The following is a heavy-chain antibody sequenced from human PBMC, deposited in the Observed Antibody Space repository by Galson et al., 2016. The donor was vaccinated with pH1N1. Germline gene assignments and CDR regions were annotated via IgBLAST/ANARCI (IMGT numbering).Heavy chain of an antibody. Sequence: SLRLSRAASGFSLSSFWMTWVRQAPEKGLEWVANINEDGSKIYYVDSVKGRFTISRDNAKNSLYLQMNSLRAEDTAVYYCARSIGNIGAHGGQGTLVTVSS. D-gene: IGHD5-12*01. CDR1: GFSLSSFW. CDR2: INEDGSKI. V-gene: IGHV3-7*01. CDR3: ARSIGNIGAH. J-gene: IGHJ4*02.